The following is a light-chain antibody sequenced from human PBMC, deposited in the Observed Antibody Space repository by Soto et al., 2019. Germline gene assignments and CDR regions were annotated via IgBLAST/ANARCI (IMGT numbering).Light chain of an antibody. CDR3: MQALQTPRA. J-gene: IGKJ4*01. CDR2: LGS. Sequence: DIVMTQSPLSLPVTPGEPASISCRSSQSLLHSNGYNYLDWYLQKPGQSPQLLIYLGSNRASGVADRLSDSGAGTDFTLKISRVEAEEVGVYYCMQALQTPRAFGGGTKVEIK. V-gene: IGKV2-28*01. CDR1: QSLLHSNGYNY.